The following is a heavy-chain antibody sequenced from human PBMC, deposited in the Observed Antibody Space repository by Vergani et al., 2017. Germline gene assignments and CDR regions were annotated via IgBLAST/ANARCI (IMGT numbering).Heavy chain of an antibody. Sequence: EVQLVESGGGLVQPGGSLRLSCAASGFTVSSNYMSWVRQAPGKGLEWVSVIYSGGSTYYADSVKGRFTISRDNSKNTLYLQMNSLRAEDTAVYYCASFYYYDSSGRSTHYYYYMDVWGKGTTVTVSS. CDR3: ASFYYYDSSGRSTHYYYYMDV. D-gene: IGHD3-22*01. CDR2: IYSGGST. V-gene: IGHV3-66*02. CDR1: GFTVSSNY. J-gene: IGHJ6*03.